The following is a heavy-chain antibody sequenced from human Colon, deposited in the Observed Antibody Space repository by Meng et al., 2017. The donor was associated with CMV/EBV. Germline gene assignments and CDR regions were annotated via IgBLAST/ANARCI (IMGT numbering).Heavy chain of an antibody. Sequence: VQLLQSGAEVKQPGSSVQVSCKASGSTFTGYYMHWVRQSPGQGLEWMGWINPNSGGTNYEQKFQGRVTMTRDTSISTAYMELSRLRSDDTAVYYCATVSSGYYLYFQHWGQGTLVTVSS. D-gene: IGHD3-22*01. J-gene: IGHJ1*01. V-gene: IGHV1-2*02. CDR3: ATVSSGYYLYFQH. CDR1: GSTFTGYY. CDR2: INPNSGGT.